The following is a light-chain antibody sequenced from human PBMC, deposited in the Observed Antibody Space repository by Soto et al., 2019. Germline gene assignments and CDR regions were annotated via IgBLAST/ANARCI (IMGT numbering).Light chain of an antibody. CDR3: SSYTSSSTLV. CDR2: DVS. V-gene: IGLV2-14*03. J-gene: IGLJ2*01. CDR1: SSDVGAYKY. Sequence: QSVLTQPASVSGSPGQSITISCTGTSSDVGAYKYVSWYQQHPGKAPKLMLYDVSNRPSGVSNRFSGSKSGNTASLTISGLQAEDEADYYCSSYTSSSTLVFGGGTKVTVL.